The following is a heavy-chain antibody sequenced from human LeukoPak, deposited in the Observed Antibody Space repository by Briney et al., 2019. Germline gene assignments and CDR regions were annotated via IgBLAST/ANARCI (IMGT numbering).Heavy chain of an antibody. CDR3: ARGGALYYYDSSGYYFGAGGNDY. J-gene: IGHJ4*02. Sequence: GGSLRLSCAASGFTVSSNYMSWVRQAPGKGLEWVSVIYSGGSTYYADSVKGRFTISRDNSKNTLHLQMNSLRAEDTAVYYCARGGALYYYDSSGYYFGAGGNDYWGQGTLVTVSS. D-gene: IGHD3-22*01. V-gene: IGHV3-66*01. CDR1: GFTVSSNY. CDR2: IYSGGST.